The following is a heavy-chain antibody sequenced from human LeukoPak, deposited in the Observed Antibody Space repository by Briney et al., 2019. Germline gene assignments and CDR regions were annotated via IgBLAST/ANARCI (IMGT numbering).Heavy chain of an antibody. D-gene: IGHD2-15*01. V-gene: IGHV3-30*02. CDR1: GFTFSNYG. CDR2: IRYDGNNK. J-gene: IGHJ3*02. CDR3: ARGYCSGGSCYWGAFDI. Sequence: QSGGSLRFSCAPSGFTFSNYGMHWVRQAPGKGLEWVAFIRYDGNNKYYADSVKGRFTISRDNSKNTLYLQMNSLRAEDTAVYYCARGYCSGGSCYWGAFDIWGQGTMVTVSS.